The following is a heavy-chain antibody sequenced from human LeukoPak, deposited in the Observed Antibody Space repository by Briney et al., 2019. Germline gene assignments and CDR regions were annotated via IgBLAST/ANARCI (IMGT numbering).Heavy chain of an antibody. CDR1: GGSISSSSYY. CDR3: ARVHSGQQLVLDY. Sequence: PSETLSLTCTVSGGSISSSSYYWGWIRQPPGKGLEWIGSIYYSGSTYYNPSLKSRVTISVDTSKNQFSLKLSSVTAADTAVYYCARVHSGQQLVLDYWGQGTLVTVSS. V-gene: IGHV4-39*07. D-gene: IGHD6-13*01. CDR2: IYYSGST. J-gene: IGHJ4*02.